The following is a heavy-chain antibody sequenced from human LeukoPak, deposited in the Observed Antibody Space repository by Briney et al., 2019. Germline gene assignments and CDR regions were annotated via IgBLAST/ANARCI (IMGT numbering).Heavy chain of an antibody. V-gene: IGHV5-51*01. Sequence: GESLKISCKASGYRFTTDYIGWVRQMPGKGLEWMGIIYPDDSETNYSPSFQGQVTLLVDTSISTAYLQWSSLRASDTAMYYCVRPPYYDFWNRHYPDYWGLGTLVTVSS. CDR3: VRPPYYDFWNRHYPDY. CDR2: IYPDDSET. CDR1: GYRFTTDY. D-gene: IGHD3-3*01. J-gene: IGHJ4*02.